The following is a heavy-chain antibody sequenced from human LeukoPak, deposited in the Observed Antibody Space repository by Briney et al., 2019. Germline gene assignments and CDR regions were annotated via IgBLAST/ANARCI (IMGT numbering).Heavy chain of an antibody. V-gene: IGHV3-23*01. D-gene: IGHD6-13*01. Sequence: GGSLRLSCAASAFTFSSYAMSWVRHAPGKELEWVSATTSSGDSTYYAHSVKARFAISRDNSTTTLYLQMNSLRADDTAVYYCAKPLYSSNWYWFDSWGQGTLVTVSS. CDR1: AFTFSSYA. CDR2: TTSSGDST. CDR3: AKPLYSSNWYWFDS. J-gene: IGHJ5*01.